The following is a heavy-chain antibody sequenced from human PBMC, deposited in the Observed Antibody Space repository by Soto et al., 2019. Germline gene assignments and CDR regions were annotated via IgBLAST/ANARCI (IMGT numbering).Heavy chain of an antibody. CDR3: ARDKYVLRYFDWSPVY. Sequence: RASVKVSCNASGYTFTSYYMHWVRQAPGQGLEWMGIINPSGGSTSYTQKFQGRVTMTRDTSTSTVYMELSSLRSEDTAVYYCARDKYVLRYFDWSPVYWGQGTLVTVSS. CDR1: GYTFTSYY. D-gene: IGHD3-9*01. V-gene: IGHV1-46*01. CDR2: INPSGGST. J-gene: IGHJ4*02.